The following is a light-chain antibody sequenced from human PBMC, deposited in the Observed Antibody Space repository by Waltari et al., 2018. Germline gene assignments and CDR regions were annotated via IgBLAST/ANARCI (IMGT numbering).Light chain of an antibody. CDR2: AAS. J-gene: IGKJ4*01. Sequence: DIQMTQSPSSLSASVGDRVTNTCRASQVIGNALAWYQQKPGKAPKLLFYAASRLESGVPSRFSGSGSGTDYTLTISSLQPEDFATYYCQQYYSIALNFGGGTKVEIK. CDR3: QQYYSIALN. CDR1: QVIGNA. V-gene: IGKV1-NL1*01.